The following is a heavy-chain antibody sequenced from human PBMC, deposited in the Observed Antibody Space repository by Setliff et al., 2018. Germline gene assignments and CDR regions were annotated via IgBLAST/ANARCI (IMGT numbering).Heavy chain of an antibody. V-gene: IGHV4-61*09. D-gene: IGHD3-10*01. CDR3: ARSLGSGSYYNSRPYYSDY. CDR2: IDPSGNT. J-gene: IGHJ4*02. CDR1: GASITSGGFY. Sequence: PSETLSLTCSVSGASITSGGFYWTWIRQPAGKGLEWIGHIDPSGNTNYSPSLKSRVTISGDTSKNQFSLKLTSVTAADTAVYYCARSLGSGSYYNSRPYYSDYWGQGTLVTVSS.